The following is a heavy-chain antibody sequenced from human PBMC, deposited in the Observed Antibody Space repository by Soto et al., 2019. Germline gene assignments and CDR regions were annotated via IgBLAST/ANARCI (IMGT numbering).Heavy chain of an antibody. CDR2: IYYSGST. D-gene: IGHD3-10*01. CDR3: ARYVLLCFGDRGGMDL. J-gene: IGHJ6*02. Sequence: SETLSLTCTVSGGSISSYYWSWIRQPPGKGLEWIGYIYYSGSTNYNPSLKSRVTISVDTTKNQFSLKLSSVTAADTAVYYCARYVLLCFGDRGGMDLWGQGTTVIVSS. CDR1: GGSISSYY. V-gene: IGHV4-59*01.